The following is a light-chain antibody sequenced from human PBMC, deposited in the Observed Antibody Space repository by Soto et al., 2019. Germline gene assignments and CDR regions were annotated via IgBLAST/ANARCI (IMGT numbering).Light chain of an antibody. Sequence: QSVLTQPASVSGSPGQSITISCTGTSSDVGSYNLVSWYQQHPGKAPKLMIYEVNKRPSGVSNRFSGSKSGNTASLTFSGLQAEDEADYYCCSYAGSSTFEGFGTGTKVTVL. CDR2: EVN. CDR1: SSDVGSYNL. V-gene: IGLV2-23*02. CDR3: CSYAGSSTFEG. J-gene: IGLJ1*01.